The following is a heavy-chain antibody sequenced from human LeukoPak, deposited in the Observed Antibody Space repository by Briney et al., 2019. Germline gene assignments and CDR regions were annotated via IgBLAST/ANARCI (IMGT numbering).Heavy chain of an antibody. J-gene: IGHJ4*02. CDR3: ARDTAMASFDY. CDR1: GYTLTELS. D-gene: IGHD5-18*01. Sequence: ASVKVSCKVSGYTLTELSMHWVRQAPGKGLEWMGGFHPEDGETIYAQKFQGRVTMTEDTSTDRAYMERSSLRPDDTAVYYCARDTAMASFDYWGQGTLVTVSS. CDR2: FHPEDGET. V-gene: IGHV1-24*01.